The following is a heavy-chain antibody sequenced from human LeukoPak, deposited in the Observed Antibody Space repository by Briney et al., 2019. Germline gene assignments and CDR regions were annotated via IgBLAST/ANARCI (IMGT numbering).Heavy chain of an antibody. CDR2: ISGTSSYR. CDR1: RFTFSRYT. J-gene: IGHJ5*02. V-gene: IGHV3-21*01. CDR3: ARDASPYDSINWFDP. D-gene: IGHD3-3*01. Sequence: KPGGSLRLSCAASRFTFSRYTMNWVRQVPGKGLEWVSSISGTSSYRYYAESVKGRFSISRDDATNSVYLQMNSLRVEDTAVYYCARDASPYDSINWFDPWGQGTLVTVSS.